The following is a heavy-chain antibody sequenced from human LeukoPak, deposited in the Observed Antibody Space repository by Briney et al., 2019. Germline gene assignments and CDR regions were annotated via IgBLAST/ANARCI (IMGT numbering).Heavy chain of an antibody. V-gene: IGHV3-64*01. CDR3: ARVGDTDAFDI. Sequence: GGSLRLSCAASGFTFSSYAMHWVRQAPGKGLEYVSAISRNGGSTYYANSVKGRFTISRDNSKNTLFLQMGSLRAEDMAVYYCARVGDTDAFDIWGQGTMVTVPS. CDR2: ISRNGGST. CDR1: GFTFSSYA. J-gene: IGHJ3*02. D-gene: IGHD2-21*02.